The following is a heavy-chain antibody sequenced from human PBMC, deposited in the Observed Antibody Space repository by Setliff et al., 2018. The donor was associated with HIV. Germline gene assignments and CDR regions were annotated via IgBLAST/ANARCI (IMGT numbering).Heavy chain of an antibody. D-gene: IGHD3-10*01. V-gene: IGHV1-18*01. CDR1: AYTFTSYG. CDR2: ITPFNGNT. J-gene: IGHJ6*03. Sequence: ASVKVSCKASAYTFTSYGISWVRQAPGQGLEWMGWITPFNGNTIYAQKFQGRVTMTTDTSTSTAYMELRSLISDDTAVYYCAREGLWFGDRGYYMDVWGTGTAVTVSS. CDR3: AREGLWFGDRGYYMDV.